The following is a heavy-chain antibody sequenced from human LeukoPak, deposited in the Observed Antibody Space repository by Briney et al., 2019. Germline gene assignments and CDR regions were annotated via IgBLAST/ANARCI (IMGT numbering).Heavy chain of an antibody. Sequence: SETLSLTCTVSGGSISSYYWSWIRQPPGKGLEWIGFIFYSGTTNYNPSLKSRVTISVDTSKNQFSLKLSSVTAADTAVYYCARGGWNKFGYWGQGTLVTVSS. CDR1: GGSISSYY. CDR3: ARGGWNKFGY. CDR2: IFYSGTT. V-gene: IGHV4-59*01. D-gene: IGHD3-22*01. J-gene: IGHJ4*02.